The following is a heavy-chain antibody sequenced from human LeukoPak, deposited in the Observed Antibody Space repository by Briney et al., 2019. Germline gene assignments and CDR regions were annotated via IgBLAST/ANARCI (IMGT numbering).Heavy chain of an antibody. Sequence: ASVKVSCKASGFTFTSSAMQWVRQARGQRLEWIGWIVVGSGNTNYAQKFQERVTITRDMSTSTAYMELSSLRAEDTAVYYCAATVIAAAGSGHYYGLDVWGKGTTVTVSS. J-gene: IGHJ6*04. CDR1: GFTFTSSA. CDR2: IVVGSGNT. V-gene: IGHV1-58*02. CDR3: AATVIAAAGSGHYYGLDV. D-gene: IGHD6-13*01.